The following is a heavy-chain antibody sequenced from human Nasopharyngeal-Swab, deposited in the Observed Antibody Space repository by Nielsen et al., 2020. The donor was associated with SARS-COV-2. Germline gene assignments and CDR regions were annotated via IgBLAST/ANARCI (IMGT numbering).Heavy chain of an antibody. CDR2: INHSGST. V-gene: IGHV4-34*01. Sequence: GSLRLSCAVYGGFFSGYYWSWIRQPPGKGLEWIGEINHSGSTNYNPSLKSRVTISVDTSKNQFSLKLSSVTAADTAVYYCARSRAALLWFGESRHLFDYWGQGTLVTVSS. CDR3: ARSRAALLWFGESRHLFDY. J-gene: IGHJ4*02. D-gene: IGHD3-10*01. CDR1: GGFFSGYY.